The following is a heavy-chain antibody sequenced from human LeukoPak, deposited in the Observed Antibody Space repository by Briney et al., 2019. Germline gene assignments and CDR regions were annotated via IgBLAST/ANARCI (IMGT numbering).Heavy chain of an antibody. Sequence: GGSLRLSCAASGFTFSSYAMSWVRQAPGKGLEWVSAINSAGSTYYGDSVRGRFTISRDNSKNVLYLQMNSLRAEDTAMYYCARSLGGGDWYFDYWGQGTLVTVSS. V-gene: IGHV3-23*01. CDR2: INSAGST. D-gene: IGHD2-21*01. J-gene: IGHJ4*02. CDR3: ARSLGGGDWYFDY. CDR1: GFTFSSYA.